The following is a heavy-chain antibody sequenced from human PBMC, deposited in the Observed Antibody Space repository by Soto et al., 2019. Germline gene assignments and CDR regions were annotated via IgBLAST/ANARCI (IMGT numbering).Heavy chain of an antibody. D-gene: IGHD1-26*01. CDR2: ISWNSGGI. CDR3: VNGRGGSYSSYFDY. J-gene: IGHJ4*02. V-gene: IGHV3-9*01. Sequence: EVQLVESGGGLVQPGRSLRLSCAASGFRFKDYAMPWVRQGPGKGLEWVSGISWNSGGIGYADSVKGRFTSSRDNAKNSLYLKMNTLRAEDTAFYYCVNGRGGSYSSYFDYWGQGILVTVSS. CDR1: GFRFKDYA.